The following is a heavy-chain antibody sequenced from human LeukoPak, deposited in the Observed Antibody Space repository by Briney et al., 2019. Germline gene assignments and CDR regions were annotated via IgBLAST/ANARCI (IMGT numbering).Heavy chain of an antibody. Sequence: GGSLRLSCAVSGFTCSDYSMNWVRQAPGKGLEWVSYISSSGFTINYADSVKGRFTISRDNSKNTLYLQMNSLRAEDTAVYYCAKDSGYSGYNSFWNWFDPWGQGTLVTVSS. D-gene: IGHD5-12*01. V-gene: IGHV3-48*01. J-gene: IGHJ5*02. CDR1: GFTCSDYS. CDR3: AKDSGYSGYNSFWNWFDP. CDR2: ISSSGFTI.